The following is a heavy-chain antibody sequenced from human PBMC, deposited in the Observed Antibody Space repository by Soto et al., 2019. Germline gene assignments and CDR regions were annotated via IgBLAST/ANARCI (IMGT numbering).Heavy chain of an antibody. Sequence: ASVKVSCKASGFTFSNYGLNWVRQAPGQWLEWMGLVSANNGHTNYAQNLQGRVSMTTDTSTSTAYMELRGLTFDDTAVYYCARDIESVTAKHFFYYYAMDVWGQGTTVTVSS. D-gene: IGHD2-8*01. CDR3: ARDIESVTAKHFFYYYAMDV. V-gene: IGHV1-18*01. CDR2: VSANNGHT. CDR1: GFTFSNYG. J-gene: IGHJ6*02.